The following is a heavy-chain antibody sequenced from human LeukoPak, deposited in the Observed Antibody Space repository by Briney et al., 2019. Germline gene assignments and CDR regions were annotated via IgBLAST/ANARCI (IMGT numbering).Heavy chain of an antibody. CDR3: ASLGANDAFDI. CDR1: GLTFSSHS. J-gene: IGHJ3*02. D-gene: IGHD4/OR15-4a*01. CDR2: ISSSSSII. Sequence: GGSLRLSCAASGLTFSSHSMNWVRQAPGKGLEWVSKISSSSSIIYYADSVKGRFTISRDNAKNSLYLQMNSLRAEDTAVYYCASLGANDAFDIWGQGTMVTVSS. V-gene: IGHV3-48*01.